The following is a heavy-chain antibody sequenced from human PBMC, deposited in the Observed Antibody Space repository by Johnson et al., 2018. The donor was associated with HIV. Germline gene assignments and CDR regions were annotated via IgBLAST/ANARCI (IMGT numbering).Heavy chain of an antibody. V-gene: IGHV3-30*03. CDR2: ISYDGSNK. CDR1: GFTFSS. Sequence: QEKLVESGGGVVQPGRSLRLSCAASGFTFSSMHWDRQAPGKGLEWVAVISYDGSNKYYADSVKGRFTISRDNSKNTLSLQMNSLRAEDTAVYYCARDKYGVPSGAFDIWGQGTMVSVSS. CDR3: ARDKYGVPSGAFDI. J-gene: IGHJ3*02. D-gene: IGHD4-17*01.